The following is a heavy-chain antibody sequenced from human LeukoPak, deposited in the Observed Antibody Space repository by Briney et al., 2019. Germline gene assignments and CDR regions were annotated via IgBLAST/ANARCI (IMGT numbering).Heavy chain of an antibody. Sequence: SETLSLTCTVSGDSVSGHYWSWIRQTPGKGLEWIGYVSYSGGTNYNPSLKRRVSIPLDTSKNQFSLKLSSPAAADPAVYYCARAPMAITTSAFPDAFDFWGQGTMVTVSS. CDR3: ARAPMAITTSAFPDAFDF. CDR1: GDSVSGHY. V-gene: IGHV4-59*02. J-gene: IGHJ3*01. D-gene: IGHD5-12*01. CDR2: VSYSGGT.